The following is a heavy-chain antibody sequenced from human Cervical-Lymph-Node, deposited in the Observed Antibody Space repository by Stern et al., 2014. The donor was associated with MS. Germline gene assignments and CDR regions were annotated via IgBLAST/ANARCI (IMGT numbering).Heavy chain of an antibody. V-gene: IGHV4-39*02. J-gene: IGHJ2*01. Sequence: QLQLQESGPGLVKPSETLSLTCTVSGGSITNRDYWGWIRQSPGKGLEWIGSVYYSGITYYRPSLKSRATISIDTSKTPLSLTLISVTATDTAVYFCARGVTAVTNYVPNWCFDLWGRGTLVTISS. CDR1: GGSITNRDY. CDR2: VYYSGIT. CDR3: ARGVTAVTNYVPNWCFDL. D-gene: IGHD4-11*01.